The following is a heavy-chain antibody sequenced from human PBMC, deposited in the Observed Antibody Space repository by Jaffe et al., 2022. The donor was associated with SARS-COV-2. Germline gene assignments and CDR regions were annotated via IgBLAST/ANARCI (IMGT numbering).Heavy chain of an antibody. CDR3: ARPHNRYCSGGSCYGRYYYYYMDV. Sequence: QVQLVQSGAEVKKPGSSVKVSCKASGGTFSSYAISWVRQAPGQGLEWMGGIIPIFGTANYAQKFQGRVTITADESTSTAYMELSSLRSEDTAVYYCARPHNRYCSGGSCYGRYYYYYMDVWGKGTTVTVSS. J-gene: IGHJ6*03. CDR1: GGTFSSYA. CDR2: IIPIFGTA. V-gene: IGHV1-69*01. D-gene: IGHD2-15*01.